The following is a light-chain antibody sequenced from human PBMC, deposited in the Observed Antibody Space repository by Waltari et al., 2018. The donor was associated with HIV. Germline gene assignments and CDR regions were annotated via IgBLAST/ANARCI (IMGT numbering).Light chain of an antibody. CDR1: QSVPSGF. V-gene: IGKV3-20*01. CDR3: QQYGNSLWT. CDR2: GAS. J-gene: IGKJ1*01. Sequence: EIVLTQSPGTLSVSPGERVTLSCRASQSVPSGFLAWYQQKSGQAPRLLLYGASSRPTGISDRFSGSVSGTDFTLTISSLEPEDVAVYYCQQYGNSLWTFGQGTKVEI.